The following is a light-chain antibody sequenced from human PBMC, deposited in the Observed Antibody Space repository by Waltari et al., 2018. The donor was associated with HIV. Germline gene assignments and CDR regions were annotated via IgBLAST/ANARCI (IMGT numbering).Light chain of an antibody. CDR2: QDS. Sequence: SYELTQPPSVSVSPGQTASITCPGDKLGDKYACWYQQKPGQSPVLVIYQDSKRPSGIPERFSGSNSGNTATLTISGTQAMDEADYYCQAWDSSTGLYVFGTGTKVTVL. J-gene: IGLJ1*01. V-gene: IGLV3-1*01. CDR3: QAWDSSTGLYV. CDR1: KLGDKY.